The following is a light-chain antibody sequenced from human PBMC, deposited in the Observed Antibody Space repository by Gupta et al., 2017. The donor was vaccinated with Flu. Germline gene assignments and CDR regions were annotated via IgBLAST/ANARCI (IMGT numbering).Light chain of an antibody. Sequence: EIVLTQSPATLSLSPGERATLSCRASQSVGSYLAWYQEKPGQAPRLLIYDASNRATGIPARSSGSGSGTDFTLTISSLDPEDAAVYYCQQRSNWPPSLTFGGGTKVEIK. CDR1: QSVGSY. J-gene: IGKJ4*01. V-gene: IGKV3-11*01. CDR3: QQRSNWPPSLT. CDR2: DAS.